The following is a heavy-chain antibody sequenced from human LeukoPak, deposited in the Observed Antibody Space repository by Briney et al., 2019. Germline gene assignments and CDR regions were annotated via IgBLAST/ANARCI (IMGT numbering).Heavy chain of an antibody. D-gene: IGHD5-18*01. CDR3: ARVDTAMAAYYYYYMDV. CDR1: GYSISSGYY. V-gene: IGHV4-38-2*02. Sequence: PSETLSLTCTVSGYSISSGYYWGWIRQPPGKGLEWIGSIYHSGSTYYNPSLKSRVTISVDTSKNQFSLKLSSVTAADTAVYYCARVDTAMAAYYYYYMDVWAKGPRSPSP. CDR2: IYHSGST. J-gene: IGHJ6*03.